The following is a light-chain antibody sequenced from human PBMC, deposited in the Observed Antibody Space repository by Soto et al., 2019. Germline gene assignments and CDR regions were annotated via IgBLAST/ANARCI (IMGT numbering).Light chain of an antibody. CDR3: SSCTSSSTYV. V-gene: IGLV2-14*01. Sequence: QSALTQPASVSGSPGQSITISCTGTSSDVGTYNSVSWYQQHPGKAPEIMIYEVTHRPSGVSDRFSGSKSGNTASLTISGLQTGDEADYYCSSCTSSSTYVFGTGTKLTVL. CDR2: EVT. J-gene: IGLJ1*01. CDR1: SSDVGTYNS.